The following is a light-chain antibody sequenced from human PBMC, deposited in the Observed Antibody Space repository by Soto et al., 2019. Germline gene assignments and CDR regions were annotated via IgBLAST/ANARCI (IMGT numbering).Light chain of an antibody. J-gene: IGKJ4*01. Sequence: EILLTQSPGTLSLSPGERATLSCRASQNVARHYLAWYQQKRGQAPSLLIYDASTRETGIPDRFSGSGSGTEFTLTISRLEPEDVAVYYCQQYARSPLAFGGGTKVDIK. CDR2: DAS. CDR1: QNVARHY. CDR3: QQYARSPLA. V-gene: IGKV3-20*01.